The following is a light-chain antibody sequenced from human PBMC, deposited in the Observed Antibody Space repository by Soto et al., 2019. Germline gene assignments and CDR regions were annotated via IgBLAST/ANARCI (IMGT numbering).Light chain of an antibody. J-gene: IGKJ5*01. CDR2: NTS. V-gene: IGKV3-11*01. Sequence: EIVLTQSPGTLSLSPGERVTPSCRASESVNSAYLAWYQHRPAQAPRLLIYNTSNRATGIPARFSGSGSGTDFTLTISSLEPEDFAVYYCQQRDNWPLTFGQGTRLEI. CDR3: QQRDNWPLT. CDR1: ESVNSAY.